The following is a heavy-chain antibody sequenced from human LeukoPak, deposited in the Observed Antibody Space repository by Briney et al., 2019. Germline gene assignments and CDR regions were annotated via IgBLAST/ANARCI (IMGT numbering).Heavy chain of an antibody. Sequence: PSETLSLTCAVSGGSINSNNWWSWVRQSPGKGLEWIGEIHNSGSTNYNPSLKSRLTLSIDNSKNQFSLTLSSVTAADTAVYYCARVETVYYGMDVWGQGTTVTASS. CDR2: IHNSGST. CDR3: ARVETVYYGMDV. CDR1: GGSINSNNW. J-gene: IGHJ6*02. V-gene: IGHV4-4*02.